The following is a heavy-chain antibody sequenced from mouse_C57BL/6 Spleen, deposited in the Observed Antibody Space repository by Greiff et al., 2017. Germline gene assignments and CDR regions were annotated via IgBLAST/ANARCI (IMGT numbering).Heavy chain of an antibody. CDR3: ASYDGDSCYAMGD. J-gene: IGHJ4*01. D-gene: IGHD2-3*01. V-gene: IGHV1-64*01. CDR2: IHPNSGST. Sequence: VQLQQPGAELVKPGASVTLSCKASGYTFTSYWMHWVKQRPGQGLEWIGMIHPNSGSTNYNEKFKSKATLTVDKSSSTAYMQLSSLTSEDSAVYYCASYDGDSCYAMGDWGQGTSVTVSS. CDR1: GYTFTSYW.